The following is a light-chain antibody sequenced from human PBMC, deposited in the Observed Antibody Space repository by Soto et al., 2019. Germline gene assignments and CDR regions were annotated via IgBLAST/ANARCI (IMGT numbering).Light chain of an antibody. Sequence: QSALTQPASVSGSPGQSITISCTGTSSDVGGYNYVSWYQQQPGKAPKVMIYDVSNRPSGVSNRFSGSKSGNTASLTISGLQAEDEADYYCSSYRSGSTLLVFGGGTKLTVL. V-gene: IGLV2-14*01. J-gene: IGLJ2*01. CDR2: DVS. CDR3: SSYRSGSTLLV. CDR1: SSDVGGYNY.